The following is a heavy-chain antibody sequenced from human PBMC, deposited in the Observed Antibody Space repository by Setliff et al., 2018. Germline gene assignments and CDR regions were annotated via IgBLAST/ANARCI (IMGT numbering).Heavy chain of an antibody. CDR1: GNSFTVFY. Sequence: ASVKVSCKSSGNSFTVFYLHWVRQAPGQGLEWMGWISPHSGDTHYAQKFQSRVRMTRDTSTYAAYLELSDLTSDDTAMYYCARSGSFGMRYWFDYWGQGALVT. V-gene: IGHV1-2*02. J-gene: IGHJ4*02. D-gene: IGHD1-26*01. CDR3: ARSGSFGMRYWFDY. CDR2: ISPHSGDT.